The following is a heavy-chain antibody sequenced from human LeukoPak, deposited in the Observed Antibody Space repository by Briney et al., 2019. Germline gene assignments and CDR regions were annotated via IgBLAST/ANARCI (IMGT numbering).Heavy chain of an antibody. CDR3: AAAVNTGRAEHY. Sequence: GGSLRLSCAASGFTLSSYEMNWVRQAPGKGLEWVSSINTDTYYEDSVKGRFTISRDNSKNTLFLHINSLSAEDTAVYYCAAAVNTGRAEHYWGQGTLVTVSS. D-gene: IGHD4-17*01. V-gene: IGHV3-23*01. CDR1: GFTLSSYE. J-gene: IGHJ4*02. CDR2: INTDT.